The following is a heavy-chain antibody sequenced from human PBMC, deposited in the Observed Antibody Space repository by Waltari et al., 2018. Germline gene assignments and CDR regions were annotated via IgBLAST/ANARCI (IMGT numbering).Heavy chain of an antibody. J-gene: IGHJ4*02. D-gene: IGHD1-1*01. Sequence: EVELVESGGGLVMPGESLRLSCVVSGFAFSRYNMNWARQAPGRGLEWVSFISSDGKNKYYADSVKGRVTISRDNAKNSVYLQMNSLGVDDTAVYYCARSWNDPDYFDYWGLGTLV. CDR2: ISSDGKNK. CDR3: ARSWNDPDYFDY. CDR1: GFAFSRYN. V-gene: IGHV3-21*01.